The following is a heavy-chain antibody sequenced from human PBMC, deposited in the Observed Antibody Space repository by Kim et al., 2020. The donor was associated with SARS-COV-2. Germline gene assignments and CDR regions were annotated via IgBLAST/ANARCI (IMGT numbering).Heavy chain of an antibody. J-gene: IGHJ3*02. D-gene: IGHD3-10*01. Sequence: DSVKGRFTSSRDKAKNTLYLQMNSLRAEDTAVYYCAKALKSMVRGSGFDIWGQGTMVTVSS. V-gene: IGHV3-23*01. CDR3: AKALKSMVRGSGFDI.